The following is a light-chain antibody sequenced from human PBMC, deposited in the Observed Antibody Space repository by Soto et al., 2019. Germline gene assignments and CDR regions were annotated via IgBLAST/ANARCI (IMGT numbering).Light chain of an antibody. Sequence: QSALTQPASVSGSPGQSITISCTGTSSDVGGYNYVSWYQQHPGKAPKLMIYDVSNRPSGVSNRFSGSKCGNTASLTISGLHAEDEDDYYCSSYTSSTTLEFGGGTKVTVL. J-gene: IGLJ2*01. V-gene: IGLV2-14*01. CDR3: SSYTSSTTLE. CDR1: SSDVGGYNY. CDR2: DVS.